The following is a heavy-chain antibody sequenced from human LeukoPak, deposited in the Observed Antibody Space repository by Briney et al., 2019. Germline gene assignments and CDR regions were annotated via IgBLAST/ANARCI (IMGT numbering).Heavy chain of an antibody. D-gene: IGHD5-18*01. Sequence: PSETLSLTCTVSGGSISSYYWSWIRQPPGKGLEWIGSIYHSGSTYYNPSLKSRVTISVDTSKNQFSLKLSSVTAADTAVYYCAKGPGRIQLWSSDAFDIWGQGTMVTVSS. CDR2: IYHSGST. V-gene: IGHV4-59*12. J-gene: IGHJ3*02. CDR1: GGSISSYY. CDR3: AKGPGRIQLWSSDAFDI.